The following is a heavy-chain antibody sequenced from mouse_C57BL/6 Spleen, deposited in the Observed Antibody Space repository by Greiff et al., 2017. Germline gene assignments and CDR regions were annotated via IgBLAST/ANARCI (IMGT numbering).Heavy chain of an antibody. CDR2: IYPGDGDT. Sequence: QVQLQQSGPELVKPGASVKISCKASGYAFSSSWMNWVKQRPGKGLEWIGRIYPGDGDTNYNGKFKGKATLTADKSSSTAYMQLSSLTSEDSAVYFCARVTTVVGDWYFDVWGTGTTVTVSS. J-gene: IGHJ1*03. CDR1: GYAFSSSW. V-gene: IGHV1-82*01. D-gene: IGHD1-1*01. CDR3: ARVTTVVGDWYFDV.